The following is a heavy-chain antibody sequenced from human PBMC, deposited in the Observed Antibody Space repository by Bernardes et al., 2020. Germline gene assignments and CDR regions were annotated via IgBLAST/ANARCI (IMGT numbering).Heavy chain of an antibody. V-gene: IGHV4-34*01. CDR3: SRGGGIVVVPAAMDTRSSSWVDP. CDR1: GGSFSGYY. J-gene: IGHJ5*02. CDR2: INHSGST. Sequence: SETLSLTCAVYGGSFSGYYWSWIRQPPGKGLEWIGEINHSGSTNYNPSPKSRVTIIVDTSTNQFSLKLSTVTAADTAGYYCSRGGGIVVVPAAMDTRSSSWVDPWGQGTLVTVSS. D-gene: IGHD2-2*01.